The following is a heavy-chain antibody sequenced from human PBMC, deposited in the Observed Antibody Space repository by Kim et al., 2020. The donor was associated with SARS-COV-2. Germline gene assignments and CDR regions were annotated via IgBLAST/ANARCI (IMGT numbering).Heavy chain of an antibody. Sequence: GGSLRLSCAASGFTFSSYGMHWVRQAPGKGLEWVAVIWYDGSNKYYADSVKGRFTISRDNSKNTPYLQMNSLRAEDTAVYYCAREGVVGDTGFDYWGQGTLVTVSS. V-gene: IGHV3-33*01. D-gene: IGHD1-26*01. CDR1: GFTFSSYG. CDR3: AREGVVGDTGFDY. J-gene: IGHJ4*02. CDR2: IWYDGSNK.